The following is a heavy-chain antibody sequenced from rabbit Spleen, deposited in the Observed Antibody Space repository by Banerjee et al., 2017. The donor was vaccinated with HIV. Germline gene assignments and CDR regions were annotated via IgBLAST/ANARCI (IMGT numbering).Heavy chain of an antibody. D-gene: IGHD8-1*01. CDR1: GFSFSDRDV. Sequence: QEQLEESGGGLVKPEGSLTLTCKASGFSFSDRDVMCWVRQAPGKGLEWIACINTATGKAVYASWAKGRFTISKTSSTTVTLQMTSLTVADTATYFCARDAGSGAYIDGVFNLWGQGTLVTVS. CDR2: INTATGKA. CDR3: ARDAGSGAYIDGVFNL. V-gene: IGHV1S45*01. J-gene: IGHJ4*01.